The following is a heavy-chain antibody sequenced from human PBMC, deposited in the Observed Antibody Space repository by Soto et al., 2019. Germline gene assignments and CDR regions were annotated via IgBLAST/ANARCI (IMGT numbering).Heavy chain of an antibody. CDR3: ARDYKYGDYVGFY. V-gene: IGHV3-33*01. CDR2: IWYDGSKQ. J-gene: IGHJ4*02. CDR1: GFTFSGYG. Sequence: QVYLVESGGGVVQPGRSLRLSCEASGFTFSGYGFHWVRQAPGKGLEWVAVIWYDGSKQSYADSVKGRFTISRDNSKTTMYLQMSSMTTEDTAIYFCARDYKYGDYVGFYWGQGTQGTVCS. D-gene: IGHD4-17*01.